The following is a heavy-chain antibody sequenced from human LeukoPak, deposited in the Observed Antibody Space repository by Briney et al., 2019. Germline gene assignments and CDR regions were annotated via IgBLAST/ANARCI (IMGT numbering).Heavy chain of an antibody. J-gene: IGHJ4*02. CDR2: ISASGGST. CDR1: GFTFITYA. V-gene: IGHV3-23*01. D-gene: IGHD2-15*01. CDR3: VKAVWAKYCSGENCYFDY. Sequence: GGSLRLSCAGSGFTFITYAMTWVRQAPGKGLEWVSTISASGGSTYYADSVQGRFIISRDNARNTVYSEMNSARAEDTAVYYCVKAVWAKYCSGENCYFDYWGQGSLVTVSS.